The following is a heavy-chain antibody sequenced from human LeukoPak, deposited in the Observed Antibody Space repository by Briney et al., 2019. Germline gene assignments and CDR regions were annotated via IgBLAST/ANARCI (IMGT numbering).Heavy chain of an antibody. CDR2: IWYDGSNK. V-gene: IGHV3-33*01. CDR1: GFTFSSYG. D-gene: IGHD2-2*01. Sequence: GGSLRLSCAASGFTFSSYGMHWVRQAPGKGLEWVAVIWYDGSNKYYADSVKGRFTISRDNSKNTLYLQMNGLRAEDTAVYYCARRGSTSCFDYWGQGTLVTVSS. CDR3: ARRGSTSCFDY. J-gene: IGHJ4*02.